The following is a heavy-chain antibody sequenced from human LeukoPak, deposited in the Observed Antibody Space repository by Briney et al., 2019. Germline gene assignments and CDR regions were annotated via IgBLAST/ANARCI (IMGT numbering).Heavy chain of an antibody. D-gene: IGHD2-2*01. V-gene: IGHV3-33*01. CDR3: AREWRTMYCSSTSCYSNWFDP. CDR1: GFTFSSYG. J-gene: IGHJ5*02. CDR2: IWYDGSNK. Sequence: GGSLRLSCAASGFTFSSYGMHWVRQAPGKGLEWVAVIWYDGSNKYYADSVKGRFTISRDNSKNTLYLQMNSLRAEDTAVYYCAREWRTMYCSSTSCYSNWFDPWGQGTLVTVSS.